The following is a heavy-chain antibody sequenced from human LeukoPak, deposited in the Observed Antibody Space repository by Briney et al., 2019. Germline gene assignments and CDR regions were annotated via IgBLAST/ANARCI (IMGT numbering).Heavy chain of an antibody. CDR1: GGFINTALYY. D-gene: IGHD3-3*01. J-gene: IGHJ5*02. Sequence: PSETLSLTCTVSGGFINTALYYWAWIRQTPEQQLEWVGSVSHDGITKYGPSLGGRVSLSADTSKNAFFTEVNSVTAADSAMYYCARHTIFCSFINCSPFDPWGQGTLVTVSS. CDR3: ARHTIFCSFINCSPFDP. CDR2: VSHDGIT. V-gene: IGHV4-39*01.